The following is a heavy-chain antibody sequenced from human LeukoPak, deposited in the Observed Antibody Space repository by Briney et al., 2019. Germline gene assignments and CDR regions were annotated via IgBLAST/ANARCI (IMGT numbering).Heavy chain of an antibody. V-gene: IGHV3-9*01. D-gene: IGHD2-2*01. CDR1: GFTFDDYA. J-gene: IGHJ4*02. CDR3: AKGYCSSTSCPTKD. Sequence: GRSLRLSCAASGFTFDDYAMHWVRQAPGKGLAWVSGISWNSGSIGYADSVKGRFTISRDNAKNSLYLQMNSLRAEDTALYYCAKGYCSSTSCPTKDWGQGTLVTVSS. CDR2: ISWNSGSI.